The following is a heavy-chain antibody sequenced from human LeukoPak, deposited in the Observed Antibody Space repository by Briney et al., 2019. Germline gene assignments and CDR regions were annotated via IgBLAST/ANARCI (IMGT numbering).Heavy chain of an antibody. V-gene: IGHV4-39*01. J-gene: IGHJ4*02. Sequence: SETVSLTCTVSGGSISSSSYYWGWICQPPGKGLEWIGSIYYSGSTYYNPSLKSRVTISVDTSKNQFSLKLSSVTAADTAVYYCARLFSGRGRGYYFDYWGQGTLVTVSS. CDR1: GGSISSSSYY. D-gene: IGHD3-10*02. CDR2: IYYSGST. CDR3: ARLFSGRGRGYYFDY.